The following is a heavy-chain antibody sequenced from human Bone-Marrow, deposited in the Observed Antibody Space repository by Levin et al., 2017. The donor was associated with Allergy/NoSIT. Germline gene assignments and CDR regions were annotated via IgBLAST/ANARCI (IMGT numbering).Heavy chain of an antibody. CDR1: GFIFSNFA. CDR2: IWHDGSNE. J-gene: IGHJ4*02. V-gene: IGHV3-33*01. Sequence: QAGESLKISCEASGFIFSNFAMHWVRQAPGKGLEWVAVIWHDGSNEYYLDSVKGRFIISRDNSKNKVYLQMNRLRAEDTGVYYCARDWALTGIDEPTILKDHWGQGTLVTVSS. CDR3: ARDWALTGIDEPTILKDH. D-gene: IGHD3-9*01.